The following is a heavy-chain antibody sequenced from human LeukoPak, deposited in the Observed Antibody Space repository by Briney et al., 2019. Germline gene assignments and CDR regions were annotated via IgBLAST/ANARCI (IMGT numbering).Heavy chain of an antibody. V-gene: IGHV4-4*02. D-gene: IGHD2-21*02. CDR2: IYHSGST. Sequence: PSETLSLTCTVSGGSISSSNWWSWFRQPPGKGLEWIGEIYHSGSTNYNPSLKSRVTISVDKSKNQFSLKLSSVTAADTAVYYCAAYRLDDHCGGDCLDYWGQGTLVTVSS. J-gene: IGHJ4*02. CDR3: AAYRLDDHCGGDCLDY. CDR1: GGSISSSNW.